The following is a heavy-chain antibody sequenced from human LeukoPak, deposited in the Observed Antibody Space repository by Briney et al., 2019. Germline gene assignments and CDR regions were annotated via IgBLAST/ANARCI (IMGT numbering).Heavy chain of an antibody. CDR2: IYYSGST. D-gene: IGHD1-14*01. J-gene: IGHJ5*02. CDR1: GGSISSHY. Sequence: SETLSLTCTVSGGSISSHYWSWIRQPPGKGLEWIGYIYYSGSTNYNPSLKSRVTISVDTSKNQFSLKLSSVTAADTAVYYCARRPYRYNWFDPWGQGTLVTVSS. V-gene: IGHV4-59*08. CDR3: ARRPYRYNWFDP.